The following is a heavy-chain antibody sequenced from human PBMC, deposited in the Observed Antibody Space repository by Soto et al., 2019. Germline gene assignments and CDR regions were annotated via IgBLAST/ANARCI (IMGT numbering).Heavy chain of an antibody. V-gene: IGHV3-23*01. CDR3: AKYQGPHSGIWNGPGRYGFDV. J-gene: IGHJ6*02. CDR2: ISASGDFT. Sequence: QLLESGGGSVQPGGSLRLSCVGSEFTSSNYVMSWVRQAPGKGLEWVSGISASGDFTDYADSVKGRFSISRDNSKKILYRQLSGPRAGDTAIYFCAKYQGPHSGIWNGPGRYGFDVCGPVTTVTLSS. D-gene: IGHD1-1*01. CDR1: EFTSSNYV.